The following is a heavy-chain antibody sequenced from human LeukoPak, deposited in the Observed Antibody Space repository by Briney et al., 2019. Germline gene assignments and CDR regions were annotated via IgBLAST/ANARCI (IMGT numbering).Heavy chain of an antibody. CDR1: GFTFSSYT. D-gene: IGHD6-13*01. CDR3: ARTANFAAGYYIDY. CDR2: ISGSSRHK. V-gene: IGHV3-21*01. J-gene: IGHJ4*02. Sequence: GGSLRLSCAASGFTFSSYTMNWVRQAPGKGLEWVSSISGSSRHKYYADSVKGRFTISRDNAKNSLYLQMNSLRAEDTAVYYCARTANFAAGYYIDYWGQGPLVTVSS.